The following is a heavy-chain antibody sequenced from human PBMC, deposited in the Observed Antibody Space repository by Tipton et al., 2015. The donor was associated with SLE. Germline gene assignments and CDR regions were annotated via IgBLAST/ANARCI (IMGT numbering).Heavy chain of an antibody. J-gene: IGHJ3*02. Sequence: LSLTCAASGFTFSSYGMHWVRQAPGKGLEWVAVIWYDGSNKYYADSVKGRFTISRDNSKNTLYLQMNSLRAEDTAVYYCASLLTGPDAFDIWGQGTMVTVSS. CDR1: GFTFSSYG. V-gene: IGHV3-33*01. CDR3: ASLLTGPDAFDI. CDR2: IWYDGSNK. D-gene: IGHD1-20*01.